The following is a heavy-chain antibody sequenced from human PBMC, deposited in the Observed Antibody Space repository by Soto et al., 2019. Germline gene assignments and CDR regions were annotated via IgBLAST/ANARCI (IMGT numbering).Heavy chain of an antibody. D-gene: IGHD1-26*01. CDR2: IYYSGST. J-gene: IGHJ4*02. CDR3: ASGRRATKWAPFDY. V-gene: IGHV4-39*01. Sequence: PSETLSLTCTVSGGSISSSSYYWGWIRQPPGKGLEWIGSIYYSGSTYYNPSLKSRVTISVDTSKNQFSLKLSSVTAADTAVYYCASGRRATKWAPFDYWGQGTLVTVSS. CDR1: GGSISSSSYY.